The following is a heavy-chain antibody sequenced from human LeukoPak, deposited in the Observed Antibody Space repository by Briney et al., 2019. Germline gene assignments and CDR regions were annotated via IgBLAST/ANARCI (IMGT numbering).Heavy chain of an antibody. CDR3: ARHEPFYCSGGSCYGFDY. D-gene: IGHD2-15*01. J-gene: IGHJ4*02. CDR2: IYYSGST. Sequence: SETLSLTCTVSGGSISSSSYYWGWLRQPPGKGLEWIGSIYYSGSTYYHPSLKSRVTISVYTSKNQFSLKLSSVTAADTAVYYCARHEPFYCSGGSCYGFDYWGQGTLVTVSS. CDR1: GGSISSSSYY. V-gene: IGHV4-39*01.